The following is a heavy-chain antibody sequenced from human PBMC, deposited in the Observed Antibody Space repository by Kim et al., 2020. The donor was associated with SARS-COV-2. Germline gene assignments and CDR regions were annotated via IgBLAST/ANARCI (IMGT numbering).Heavy chain of an antibody. D-gene: IGHD1-26*01. CDR2: IIPILGIA. V-gene: IGHV1-69*04. CDR1: GGTFSSYA. CDR3: ARVGVSGSYYVLDY. Sequence: SVKVSCKASGGTFSSYAISWVRQAPGQGLGWMGRIIPILGIANYAQKFQGRVTITADKSTSTAYMELSSLRSEDTAVYYCARVGVSGSYYVLDYWGQGTLVTVSS. J-gene: IGHJ4*02.